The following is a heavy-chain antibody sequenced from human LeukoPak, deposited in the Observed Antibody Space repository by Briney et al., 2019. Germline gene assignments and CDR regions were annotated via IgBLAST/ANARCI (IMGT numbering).Heavy chain of an antibody. J-gene: IGHJ5*02. D-gene: IGHD5-24*01. CDR1: GYTFTSNY. V-gene: IGHV1-46*01. CDR2: ISPSGGST. Sequence: ASVKVSCKAFGYTFTSNYMHWVRQSTGQGPEWMGVISPSGGSTTYAQKFQGRVTLTRDMSTSTDYLELSSLRSEDTAVYYCARDNSVRDEAWWFNPWGQGTLVTVSS. CDR3: ARDNSVRDEAWWFNP.